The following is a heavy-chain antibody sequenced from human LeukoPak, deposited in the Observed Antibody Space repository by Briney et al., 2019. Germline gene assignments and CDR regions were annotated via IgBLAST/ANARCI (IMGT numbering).Heavy chain of an antibody. D-gene: IGHD4-17*01. CDR1: GFTFSSYV. CDR2: IPYDGSNK. Sequence: PGRSLRLSCAASGFTFSSYVMHWVRQAPGKGLEWVAVIPYDGSNKYYADSVKGRFTISRDNSKNTLYLQMNGLRAEDTAVYYCAKDRNAVTTRIPDYWGQGTLVTVSS. CDR3: AKDRNAVTTRIPDY. V-gene: IGHV3-30*18. J-gene: IGHJ4*02.